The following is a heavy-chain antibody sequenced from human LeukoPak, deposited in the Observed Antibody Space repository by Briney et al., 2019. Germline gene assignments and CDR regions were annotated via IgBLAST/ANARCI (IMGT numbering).Heavy chain of an antibody. CDR2: INPSGGST. J-gene: IGHJ3*02. Sequence: ASVKVSCKASRYTFTSYYMHWVRQAPGQGLEWMGIINPSGGSTSYAQKFQGRVTMTRDTSTSTVYMELSSLRSEDTAVYYCARVAPRYYYDSSGYRGGAFDIWGQGTMVTVSS. V-gene: IGHV1-46*01. CDR3: ARVAPRYYYDSSGYRGGAFDI. CDR1: RYTFTSYY. D-gene: IGHD3-22*01.